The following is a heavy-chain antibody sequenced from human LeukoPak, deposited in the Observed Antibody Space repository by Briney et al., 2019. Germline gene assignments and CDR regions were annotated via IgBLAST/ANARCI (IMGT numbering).Heavy chain of an antibody. J-gene: IGHJ3*02. V-gene: IGHV3-23*01. Sequence: PGGSLRLSCAASGFTFSSYAMSWVRQAPGKGLEWVSAISGRGGSTYYEDSVKGRFTISRDNSKNTLYLQMNSLGAEDTAVYYCAKDRNYYDTSPFDIWGQGTMVTVSS. D-gene: IGHD3-22*01. CDR1: GFTFSSYA. CDR2: ISGRGGST. CDR3: AKDRNYYDTSPFDI.